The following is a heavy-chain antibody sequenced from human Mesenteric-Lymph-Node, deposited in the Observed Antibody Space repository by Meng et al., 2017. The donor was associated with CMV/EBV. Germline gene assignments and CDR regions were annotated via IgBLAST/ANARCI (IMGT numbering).Heavy chain of an antibody. CDR2: INPNSGGT. CDR3: ALGARILHGIVVVPAALDY. D-gene: IGHD2-2*01. CDR1: GYTFTGYY. J-gene: IGHJ4*02. V-gene: IGHV1-2*02. Sequence: ASVKVSCKASGYTFTGYYMHWVRQAPGQGLEWMGWINPNSGGTNYAQKFQGRVTMTRDTSISTAYMELSRLRSDDTAVYYCALGARILHGIVVVPAALDYWGQGTLVTVSS.